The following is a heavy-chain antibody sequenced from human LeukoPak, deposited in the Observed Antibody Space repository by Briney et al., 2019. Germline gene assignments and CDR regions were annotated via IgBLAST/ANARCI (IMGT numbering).Heavy chain of an antibody. J-gene: IGHJ5*02. V-gene: IGHV3-15*07. D-gene: IGHD3-22*01. CDR2: IRRNSDGGTI. Sequence: GGSLRLSCAASGFTFSSYAMNWVRQAPGKGLEWVGRIRRNSDGGTIDYAAPVKGRFALSRDDSKNTLYLHMSSLQTEDTAVYYCATDFYDTTWGQGTLVTVSS. CDR1: GFTFSSYA. CDR3: ATDFYDTT.